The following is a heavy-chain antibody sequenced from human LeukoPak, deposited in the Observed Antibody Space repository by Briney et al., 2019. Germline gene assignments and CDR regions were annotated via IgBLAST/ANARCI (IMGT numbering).Heavy chain of an antibody. D-gene: IGHD3-10*01. J-gene: IGHJ5*02. CDR1: GGSISSYD. CDR2: IHYTGRT. Sequence: SETLSLTCTASGGSISSYDWSWIRQSPGKGLECIGYIHYTGRTNYNPPLKCRVTISVETSKNQFSLKLKSVTAADTAVYYCARGGYYGSGNDFRFDPWGQGTLVTVSS. CDR3: ARGGYYGSGNDFRFDP. V-gene: IGHV4-59*01.